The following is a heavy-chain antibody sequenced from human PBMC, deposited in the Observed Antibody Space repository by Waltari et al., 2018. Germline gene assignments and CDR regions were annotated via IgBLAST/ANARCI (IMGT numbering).Heavy chain of an antibody. CDR1: GFTFSSYA. Sequence: EVQLLESGGGLVQPGGSLRLSCATSGFTFSSYAMNWVRQAPGKGREWVSSIVPSGGSTYYADSVKGRCTISRDTSKNTMSLHMQNLRAEDTAVYFCASSSGWPRVVDYWGQGTLVTVSS. CDR3: ASSSGWPRVVDY. J-gene: IGHJ4*01. V-gene: IGHV3-23*01. CDR2: IVPSGGST. D-gene: IGHD6-25*01.